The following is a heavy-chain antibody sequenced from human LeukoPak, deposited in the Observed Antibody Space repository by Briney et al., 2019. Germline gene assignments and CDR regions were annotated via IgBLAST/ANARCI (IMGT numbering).Heavy chain of an antibody. CDR1: GFIFSNAW. CDR2: ISGSGGST. D-gene: IGHD3-22*01. J-gene: IGHJ4*02. Sequence: GGSLRLSCATSGFIFSNAWMSWVRQAPGKGLEWVSAISGSGGSTYYADSVKGRFTISRDNSKNTLSLQMNSLRAEDTALYYCAKERPYYDSSGFYVDYWGQGTLVTVSS. V-gene: IGHV3-23*01. CDR3: AKERPYYDSSGFYVDY.